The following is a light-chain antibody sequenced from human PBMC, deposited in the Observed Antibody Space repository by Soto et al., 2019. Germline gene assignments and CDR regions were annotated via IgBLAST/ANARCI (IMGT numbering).Light chain of an antibody. Sequence: DIPMTQSPSSLSASVGDRVTITCRASQNIGVYLNWYQQKPGKAPKLLIYKASTLKSGVPSRFSGSGSGTEFTLTISSLQPDDFATYYCQQYNSYSSFGGGTKVDIK. J-gene: IGKJ4*01. CDR3: QQYNSYSS. CDR1: QNIGVY. CDR2: KAS. V-gene: IGKV1-5*03.